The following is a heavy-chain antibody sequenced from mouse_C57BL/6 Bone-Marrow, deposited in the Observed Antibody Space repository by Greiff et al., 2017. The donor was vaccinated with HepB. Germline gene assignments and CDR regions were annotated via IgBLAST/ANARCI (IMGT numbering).Heavy chain of an antibody. V-gene: IGHV1-26*01. CDR1: GYTFTDYY. D-gene: IGHD1-1*01. CDR2: INPNNGGT. CDR3: AREGFAAVEYFDV. J-gene: IGHJ1*03. Sequence: EVQLQQSGPELVKPGASVKISCKASGYTFTDYYMNWVKQSHGKSLEWIGDINPNNGGTSYNQKFKGKATLTVDKSSSTAYMELRSLTSEDSAVYYCAREGFAAVEYFDVWGTGTTVTVSS.